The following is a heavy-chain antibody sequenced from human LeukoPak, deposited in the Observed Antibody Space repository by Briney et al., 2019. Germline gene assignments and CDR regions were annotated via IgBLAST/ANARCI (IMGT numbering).Heavy chain of an antibody. CDR1: GDTFTNYD. CDR3: VSRRKGRAYDI. V-gene: IGHV1-8*01. J-gene: IGHJ3*02. CDR2: MSPNTGNT. Sequence: GASVKVSCKASGDTFTNYDINWVRQTTGQGLEWMGWMSPNTGNTGYGQKFQGRITMTRNTSISTAYMELSSLTSDDTAVYFCVSRRKGRAYDIWGQGTMVTVSS.